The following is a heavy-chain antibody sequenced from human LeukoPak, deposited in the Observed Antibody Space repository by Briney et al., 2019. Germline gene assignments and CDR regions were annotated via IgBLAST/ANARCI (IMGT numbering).Heavy chain of an antibody. CDR2: LSGSDDSA. CDR3: ARDRACSGGSCYLGQKKIFDY. Sequence: GGSLRLSCADSGFTFSSYAMGWVRQAPGKGLEWVSSLSGSDDSAHYADSVKGRFTLSRDNSKNSLYLQMNSLRAEDTAVYYCARDRACSGGSCYLGQKKIFDYWGQGTLVTVSS. J-gene: IGHJ4*02. CDR1: GFTFSSYA. D-gene: IGHD2-15*01. V-gene: IGHV3-23*01.